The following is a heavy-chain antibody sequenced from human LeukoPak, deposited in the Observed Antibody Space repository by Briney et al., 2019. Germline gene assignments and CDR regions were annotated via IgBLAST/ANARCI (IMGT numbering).Heavy chain of an antibody. V-gene: IGHV4-38-2*02. CDR2: IYHSGST. CDR1: GYSISSGYC. J-gene: IGHJ4*02. D-gene: IGHD5-18*01. Sequence: SETLSLTCAVSGYSISSGYCWGWIRPPPGKGLEWIGSIYHSGSTYYNPSLKSRVTISVDTSKNQFSLKLSSVTAADTAVYYCARDSGYSYGATVDYWGQGTLVTVSS. CDR3: ARDSGYSYGATVDY.